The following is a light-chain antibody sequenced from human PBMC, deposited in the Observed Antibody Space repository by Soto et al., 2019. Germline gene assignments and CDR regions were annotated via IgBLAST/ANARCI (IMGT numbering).Light chain of an antibody. CDR1: QSLNSDY. CDR2: GAS. CDR3: QQLGNSRYI. Sequence: IMLTHSPVTLSLSPGERASLSCGSSQSLNSDYLAWDPQIPGQAPRVLTYGASTRAPRIPDRFSGSGSGTGGTRAISGREPDDLAVYYCQQLGNSRYIFGPGTKVDIK. J-gene: IGKJ3*01. V-gene: IGKV3-20*01.